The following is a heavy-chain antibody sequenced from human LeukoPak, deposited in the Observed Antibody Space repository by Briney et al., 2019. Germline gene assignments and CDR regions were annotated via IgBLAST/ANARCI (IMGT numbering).Heavy chain of an antibody. V-gene: IGHV1-8*03. CDR1: GYTFTSYD. Sequence: ASVKVSCKASGYTFTSYDINWVRQATGQGLEWMGWMNPNSGNTGYAQKFQGRVTITRNTSISTAYMELSSLRSEDTAVYYCARWISSSWYGNYYYYMDVWGKGTTVTVSS. CDR2: MNPNSGNT. D-gene: IGHD6-13*01. J-gene: IGHJ6*03. CDR3: ARWISSSWYGNYYYYMDV.